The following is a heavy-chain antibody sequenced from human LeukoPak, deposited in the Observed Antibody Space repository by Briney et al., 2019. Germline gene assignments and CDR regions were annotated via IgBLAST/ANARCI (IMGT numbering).Heavy chain of an antibody. Sequence: SKTLSLTCTVSGGSISSYYWSWIRQPAGKGLEWIGRIYTSGSTNYNPSLKSRVTMSVDTSKNQFSLKLSSVTAADTAVYYCARYCSSTSCYVGAFDIWGQGTMVTVSS. CDR1: GGSISSYY. CDR3: ARYCSSTSCYVGAFDI. V-gene: IGHV4-4*07. CDR2: IYTSGST. J-gene: IGHJ3*02. D-gene: IGHD2-2*01.